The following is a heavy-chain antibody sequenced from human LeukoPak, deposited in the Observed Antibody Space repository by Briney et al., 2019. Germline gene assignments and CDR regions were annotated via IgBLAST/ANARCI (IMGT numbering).Heavy chain of an antibody. Sequence: NPLETLSLTCTVSGGSIRSSSYSWCWIRQPPGKGLEGIGSLYYSGSTYYNPSLKSRATISVDTSKNQFSLKLSSVTAADTAVYYCARDQFVATIFPSYYYYRYVCGKGTTVTVSS. J-gene: IGHJ6*03. CDR1: GGSIRSSSYS. V-gene: IGHV4-39*07. CDR3: ARDQFVATIFPSYYYYRYV. D-gene: IGHD5-12*01. CDR2: LYYSGST.